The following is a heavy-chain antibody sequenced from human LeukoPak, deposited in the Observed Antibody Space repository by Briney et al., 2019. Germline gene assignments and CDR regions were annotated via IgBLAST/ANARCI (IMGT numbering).Heavy chain of an antibody. CDR3: ASPDDYGDYVFSY. CDR2: IIPILGIA. V-gene: IGHV1-69*04. Sequence: ASVKVSCKASGGTFSSYAISWVRQAAGQGLEWMGRIIPILGIANYAQKFQGRVTITADKSTSTAYMELSSLRSEDTAVYYCASPDDYGDYVFSYWGQGTLVTVSS. CDR1: GGTFSSYA. J-gene: IGHJ4*02. D-gene: IGHD4-17*01.